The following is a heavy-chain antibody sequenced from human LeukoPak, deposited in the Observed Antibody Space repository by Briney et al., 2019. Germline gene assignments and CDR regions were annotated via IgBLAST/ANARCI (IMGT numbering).Heavy chain of an antibody. V-gene: IGHV4-39*01. CDR3: ASGYSSGWYGE. Sequence: SETLSLTCAVYGGSFSSYYWGWIRQPPGKGLEWIGSIYYSGSTYYNPSLKSRVTISVDTSKNQFSLKLSSVTAADTAVYYCASGYSSGWYGEWGQGTLVTVSS. CDR2: IYYSGST. J-gene: IGHJ4*02. D-gene: IGHD6-19*01. CDR1: GGSFSSYY.